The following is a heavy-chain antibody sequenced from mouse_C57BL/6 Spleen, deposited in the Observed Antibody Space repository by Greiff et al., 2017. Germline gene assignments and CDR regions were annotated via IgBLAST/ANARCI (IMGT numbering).Heavy chain of an antibody. J-gene: IGHJ1*03. Sequence: VQLQESGPGLVAPSQSLSITCTVSGFSLTSYAISWVRQPPGKGLEWLGVIWTGGGTNYNSALKSRLSISKDNSKSQVFLKMNSLQTDDTARYYCARNSPRSSYVDWYFDVWGTGTTVTVSS. D-gene: IGHD1-1*01. CDR2: IWTGGGT. CDR3: ARNSPRSSYVDWYFDV. V-gene: IGHV2-9-1*01. CDR1: GFSLTSYA.